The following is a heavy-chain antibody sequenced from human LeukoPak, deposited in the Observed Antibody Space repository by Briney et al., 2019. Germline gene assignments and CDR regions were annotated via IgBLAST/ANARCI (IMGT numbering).Heavy chain of an antibody. CDR3: ASSKSGTYYFDY. CDR2: IYHSGST. D-gene: IGHD1-26*01. Sequence: RPSGTLSLTCAVSGGSINSSNWWSWVRQPPGKGLEWIGEIYHSGSTNYNPSLKSRLTLSVDKSKNQFSLKLSSVTAADTAMYYCASSKSGTYYFDYWGQGTLVTVSS. CDR1: GGSINSSNW. J-gene: IGHJ4*02. V-gene: IGHV4-4*02.